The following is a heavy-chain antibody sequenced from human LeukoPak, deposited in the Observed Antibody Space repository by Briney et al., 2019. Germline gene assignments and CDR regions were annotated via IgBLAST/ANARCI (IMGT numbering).Heavy chain of an antibody. CDR2: ISSGRWTI. V-gene: IGHV3-48*01. Sequence: PGGSLRLSCAASGFTFSNYGMNWLRRAPGKGLEWVSYISSGRWTIHYADSEKGRLTVPRDKAKNALYLQMNSLRAEDTAVYYCARGGSSRPDYWGQGALVTVSS. J-gene: IGHJ4*02. CDR3: ARGGSSRPDY. CDR1: GFTFSNYG.